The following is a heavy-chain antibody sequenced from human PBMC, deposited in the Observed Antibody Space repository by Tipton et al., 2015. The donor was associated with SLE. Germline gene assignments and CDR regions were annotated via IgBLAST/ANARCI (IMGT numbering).Heavy chain of an antibody. V-gene: IGHV3-30*02. CDR3: AKGGRSGLDY. J-gene: IGHJ4*02. Sequence: SLRLSCAASGFNFNTYLMHWVRQAPGKGLEWVAIIRHDGSGIYYADSVKGRSTISRDNSKSSLYLQLSSLRIDDTAVYYCAKGGRSGLDYWGQGTLVAVSS. D-gene: IGHD3-3*01. CDR2: IRHDGSGI. CDR1: GFNFNTYL.